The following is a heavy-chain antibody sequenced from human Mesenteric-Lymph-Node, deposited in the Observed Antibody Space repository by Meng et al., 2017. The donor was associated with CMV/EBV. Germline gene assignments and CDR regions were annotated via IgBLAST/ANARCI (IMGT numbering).Heavy chain of an antibody. V-gene: IGHV3-30*02. CDR1: GFTFSSYG. CDR2: IRYDGSNK. CDR3: AKVFGGYCSSTSCYTGYYYYYGMDV. Sequence: GGSLRLSCAASGFTFSSYGMHWVRQAPGKGLEWVAFIRYDGSNKYYADSVKGRFTISRDNSKNTLYLQMNSLRAEDTAVYYCAKVFGGYCSSTSCYTGYYYYYGMDVWAKGPRSPSP. J-gene: IGHJ6*02. D-gene: IGHD2-2*02.